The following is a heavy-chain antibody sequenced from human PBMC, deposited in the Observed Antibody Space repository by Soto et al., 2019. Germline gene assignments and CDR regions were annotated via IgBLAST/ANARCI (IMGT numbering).Heavy chain of an antibody. Sequence: EVQLVESGGGLVQPGRSLRLSCAASGFTFDDYAMHWVRQAPGKGLEWVSGISWNSGSIGYADSVKGRFTISRDNAKNSLYLQMNSLRAEDTALYYCAKDKRAVAGTYFDYWGQGTLVTASS. CDR3: AKDKRAVAGTYFDY. CDR1: GFTFDDYA. D-gene: IGHD6-19*01. V-gene: IGHV3-9*01. J-gene: IGHJ4*02. CDR2: ISWNSGSI.